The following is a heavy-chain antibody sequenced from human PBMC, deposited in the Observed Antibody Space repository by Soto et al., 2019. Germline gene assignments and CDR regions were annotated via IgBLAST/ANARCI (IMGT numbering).Heavy chain of an antibody. CDR1: GFKFSSYW. D-gene: IGHD7-27*01. V-gene: IGHV3-7*01. J-gene: IGHJ4*02. CDR3: ARESNAHFDY. Sequence: PGGSLRLSCAASGFKFSSYWMSWVRQAPGKGLEWVANIKQDGSEQFYVDSVKGRFTISRDNTKNSLYLQMNSLRAEDTAVYYCARESNAHFDYWGQGTMVTVSS. CDR2: IKQDGSEQ.